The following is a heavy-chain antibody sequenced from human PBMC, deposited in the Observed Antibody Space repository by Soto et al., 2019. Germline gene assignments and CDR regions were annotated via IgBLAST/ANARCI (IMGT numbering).Heavy chain of an antibody. J-gene: IGHJ4*02. D-gene: IGHD5-18*01. CDR2: ISYDGTNK. CDR3: AKREDTAFDY. Sequence: QVQLVESGGGLVQPGRSLRLSCAASGFTLSAYNMHWVRQAPGKGLEWLAVISYDGTNKYYGDSVKGRFTISRDNSRNTLFLQMNSLRPEDTAVYYCAKREDTAFDYWGQGTLVTVSS. V-gene: IGHV3-30*18. CDR1: GFTLSAYN.